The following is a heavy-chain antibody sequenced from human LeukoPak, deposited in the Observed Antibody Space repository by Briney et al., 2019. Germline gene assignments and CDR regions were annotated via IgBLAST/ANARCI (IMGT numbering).Heavy chain of an antibody. CDR1: GGSISSGGYY. Sequence: SETLSLTCTVSGGSISSGGYYWSWIRQHPGKGLEWIGYIYYSGSTYYNPSLRSRVALSLDTSKNQFCLTLTPVTAADTAVYYGARDGLGVAPPDWGQGTLVTVSA. D-gene: IGHD3-3*01. V-gene: IGHV4-31*03. CDR3: ARDGLGVAPPD. CDR2: IYYSGST. J-gene: IGHJ4*02.